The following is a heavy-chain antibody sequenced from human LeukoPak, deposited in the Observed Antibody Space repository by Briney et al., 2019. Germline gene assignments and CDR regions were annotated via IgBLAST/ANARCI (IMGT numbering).Heavy chain of an antibody. CDR2: ISGSGGST. J-gene: IGHJ4*02. V-gene: IGHV3-23*01. Sequence: PGGSLRLSCTASGFTFSRYAMSWARQAPGKGLEWVSAISGSGGSTYYADSVKGRFTISRDNSKNTLYLQMNSLRAEDTAVYYCARDPSDYYDSSGYPRYFDYWGQGTLVTVSS. D-gene: IGHD3-22*01. CDR1: GFTFSRYA. CDR3: ARDPSDYYDSSGYPRYFDY.